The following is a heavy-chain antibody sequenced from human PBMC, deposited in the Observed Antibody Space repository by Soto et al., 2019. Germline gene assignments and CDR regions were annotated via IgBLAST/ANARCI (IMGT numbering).Heavy chain of an antibody. CDR3: AREKGPSGTSLDY. CDR1: CGSISSGCDY. D-gene: IGHD5-12*01. V-gene: IGHV4-31*03. CDR2: IYYSGST. Sequence: SVTLSLTCTVSCGSISSGCDYWSWIRQHPGKGLEWIGYIYYSGSTYYNPSLKSRVTISVDTSKNQFSLRLSSVTAADTAVYYCAREKGPSGTSLDYWGQGTLVTVS. J-gene: IGHJ4*02.